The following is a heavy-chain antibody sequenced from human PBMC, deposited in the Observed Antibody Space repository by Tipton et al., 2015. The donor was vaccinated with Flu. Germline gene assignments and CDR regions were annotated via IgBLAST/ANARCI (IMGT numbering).Heavy chain of an antibody. CDR3: ARQGPGGRSFDI. J-gene: IGHJ3*02. CDR1: SGSISSDY. V-gene: IGHV4-59*08. Sequence: TLSLTCTVSSGSISSDYWSWIRQPPGKGLEWIAYISYTGSTNYNPSLKSRVTISIDTSKNQLSLKLSSVTAADTAAYYCARQGPGGRSFDIWGQGTMVTVSS. CDR2: ISYTGST. D-gene: IGHD2-8*02.